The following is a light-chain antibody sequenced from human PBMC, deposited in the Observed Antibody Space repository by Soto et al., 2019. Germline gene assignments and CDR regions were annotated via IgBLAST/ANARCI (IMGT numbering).Light chain of an antibody. J-gene: IGKJ1*01. CDR2: GSS. CDR1: QDIRTE. CDR3: LQDYNYPRT. Sequence: AIPMTQSPSSLSASVGDRVTITCRASQDIRTELGWYQQKPGKAPKLLIYGSSTLQSGVPSRFSGSGSGTDFTLTISSLQPEDFATYYCLQDYNYPRTFGQGTKVEI. V-gene: IGKV1-6*01.